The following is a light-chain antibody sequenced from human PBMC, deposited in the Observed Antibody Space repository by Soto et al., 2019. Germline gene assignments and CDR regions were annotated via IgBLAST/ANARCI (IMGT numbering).Light chain of an antibody. V-gene: IGKV3-20*01. J-gene: IGKJ4*01. CDR2: GAS. CDR1: QSVSSRY. CDR3: QQYGSSPRALT. Sequence: EIVLTQSPGTLSLSPGDRATLSCRATQSVSSRYLAWYQQQPGQAPRLLIYGASSRATGIPDRFSGSGSGTDFTLTISRLEPEDFAVYYCQQYGSSPRALTFGGGTKVDIK.